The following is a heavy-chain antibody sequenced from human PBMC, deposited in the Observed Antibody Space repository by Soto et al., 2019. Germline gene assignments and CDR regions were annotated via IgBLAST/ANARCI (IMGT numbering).Heavy chain of an antibody. Sequence: QLQLQESGPGLVKPSETLSLTCTVSGGSITSSIYYWGWIRQPPGKGLEWIGSIYYTGSTYYNPSLKSRVTISVDTSKNQFSLKLRSVTAADTAVYYCMLGSGWKDFDYWGQGTLVTVSS. CDR3: MLGSGWKDFDY. J-gene: IGHJ4*02. V-gene: IGHV4-39*01. D-gene: IGHD3-22*01. CDR1: GGSITSSIYY. CDR2: IYYTGST.